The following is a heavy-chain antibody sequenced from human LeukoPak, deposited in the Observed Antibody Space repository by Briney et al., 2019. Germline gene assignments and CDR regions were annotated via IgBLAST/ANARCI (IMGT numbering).Heavy chain of an antibody. D-gene: IGHD3-16*02. CDR3: ARESRVWGSYRSPLYYYYYMDV. Sequence: SETLSLTCTVSGGSISSYYWSWIRQPAGKGLEWIGRIYTGGSTNYNPSLKSRVTMSVDTSKNQFSLKLSSVTAADTAVYYCARESRVWGSYRSPLYYYYYMDVWGKGTTVTISS. J-gene: IGHJ6*03. V-gene: IGHV4-4*07. CDR1: GGSISSYY. CDR2: IYTGGST.